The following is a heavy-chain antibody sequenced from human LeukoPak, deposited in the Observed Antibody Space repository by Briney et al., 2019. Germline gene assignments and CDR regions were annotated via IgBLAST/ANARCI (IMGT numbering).Heavy chain of an antibody. D-gene: IGHD6-19*01. V-gene: IGHV4-61*02. CDR3: ARGGYSIGWYYFDY. Sequence: PSETLPLTCTVSGGSISSGSYYWSWIRQPAGKGLEWIGRIYTSGSTNYNPSLNSRVAMSVDTSKNQFSLNLKSVTAADTAVYYCARGGYSIGWYYFDYWGQGTLVTVSS. J-gene: IGHJ4*02. CDR1: GGSISSGSYY. CDR2: IYTSGST.